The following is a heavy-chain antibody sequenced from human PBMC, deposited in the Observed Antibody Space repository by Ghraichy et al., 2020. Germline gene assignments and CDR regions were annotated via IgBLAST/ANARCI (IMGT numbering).Heavy chain of an antibody. CDR2: IYYSGST. V-gene: IGHV4-59*01. CDR1: GGSISSYY. Sequence: SETLSLTCTVSGGSISSYYWSWIRQPPGKGLEWIGYIYYSGSTNYNPSLKSRVTISVDTSKNQFSLKLSSVTAADTAVYYCARVRRAGTTDYWGQGTLVTVSS. D-gene: IGHD1-7*01. J-gene: IGHJ4*02. CDR3: ARVRRAGTTDY.